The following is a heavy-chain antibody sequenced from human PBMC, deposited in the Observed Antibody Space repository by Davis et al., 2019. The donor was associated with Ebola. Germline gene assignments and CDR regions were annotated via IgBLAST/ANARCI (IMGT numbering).Heavy chain of an antibody. CDR2: MNPNSGNT. CDR3: ARGPPMGVVVPAATRMDV. CDR1: GYTFTSYD. D-gene: IGHD2-2*01. J-gene: IGHJ6*02. V-gene: IGHV1-8*01. Sequence: ASVKVSCKASGYTFTSYDINWVRQATGQGLEWMGWMNPNSGNTGYAQKFQGRVTMTRNTSISPAYMELSSLRSEDTAVYYCARGPPMGVVVPAATRMDVWGQGTTVTVSS.